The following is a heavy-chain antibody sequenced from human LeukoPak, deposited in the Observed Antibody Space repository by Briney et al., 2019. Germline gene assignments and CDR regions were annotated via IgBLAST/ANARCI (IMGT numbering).Heavy chain of an antibody. J-gene: IGHJ6*03. V-gene: IGHV3-53*01. D-gene: IGHD6-6*01. Sequence: PGGSLMLPCSASGFPVSRNYIRGVRQAPGKALEWVSVIYTGGSTYYADSVKGRFTISRDNSKNTLYLQMNSLRAEDTAVYYCAREYSSSDEYYYYMDVWGKGTTVTVSS. CDR1: GFPVSRNY. CDR3: AREYSSSDEYYYYMDV. CDR2: IYTGGST.